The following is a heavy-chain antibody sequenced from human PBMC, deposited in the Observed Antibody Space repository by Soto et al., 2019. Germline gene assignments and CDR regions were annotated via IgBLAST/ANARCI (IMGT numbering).Heavy chain of an antibody. V-gene: IGHV3-15*07. CDR1: GFSVNDAW. CDR2: IQSQADGGTT. Sequence: EVQLVESGGGLVKPGESLRLACAASGFSVNDAWMNWVRQAPGEGLEWVGRIQSQADGGTTDYAASMKGRFIISRDDSQNSLFLQINSLETEDTGIYFYTTFYGSNYWGQGTLVTVSS. D-gene: IGHD4-17*01. CDR3: TTFYGSNY. J-gene: IGHJ4*02.